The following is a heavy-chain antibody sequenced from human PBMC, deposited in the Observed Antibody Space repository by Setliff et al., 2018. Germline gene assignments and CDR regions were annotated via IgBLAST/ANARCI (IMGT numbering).Heavy chain of an antibody. J-gene: IGHJ4*02. Sequence: GASVKVSCKASGYTYTNYGITWVRQAPGQGLEWMGWINPNNGKTNYAQKIQGRVTMTTDTSTSTAYMDLRSLRSDDTATYYCARDGVAGLPVDWGQGTLVTVSS. D-gene: IGHD6-19*01. CDR1: GYTYTNYG. CDR3: ARDGVAGLPVD. V-gene: IGHV1-18*01. CDR2: INPNNGKT.